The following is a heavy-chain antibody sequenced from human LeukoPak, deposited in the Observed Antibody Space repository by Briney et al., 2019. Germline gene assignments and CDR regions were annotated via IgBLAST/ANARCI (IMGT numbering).Heavy chain of an antibody. CDR2: IRAYNGNT. D-gene: IGHD3-3*01. Sequence: ASVKVSCKAAGYTFTSYGISWVRQAPGQGLEWMGGIRAYNGNTNYAQKLQARVTMTTVTSTSTAYMELRSLRSDDTAVYYCARDLYDFCSGYLAVYYYSGMDVWGQGTTVTVSS. V-gene: IGHV1-18*01. J-gene: IGHJ6*02. CDR3: ARDLYDFCSGYLAVYYYSGMDV. CDR1: GYTFTSYG.